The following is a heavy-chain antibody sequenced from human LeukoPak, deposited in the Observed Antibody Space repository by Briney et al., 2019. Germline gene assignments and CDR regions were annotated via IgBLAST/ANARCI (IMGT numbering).Heavy chain of an antibody. D-gene: IGHD5-24*01. J-gene: IGHJ3*01. V-gene: IGHV3-23*01. CDR3: AKDIQLST. Sequence: PGGSLRLSCAASGFTFSVAAMTWVRQAPGKGLEWVSHIGASGESTYYADSVKGRFTISRDNSKNTLSLRMNSLRVEDTAMYLCAKDIQLSTWGLGTMVTVSS. CDR2: IGASGEST. CDR1: GFTFSVAA.